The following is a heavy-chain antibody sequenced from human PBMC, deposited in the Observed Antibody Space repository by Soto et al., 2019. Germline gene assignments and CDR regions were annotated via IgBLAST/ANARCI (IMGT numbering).Heavy chain of an antibody. V-gene: IGHV3-23*01. CDR1: GFTFSSYT. D-gene: IGHD1-26*01. CDR2: ISRSSSHM. J-gene: IGHJ6*02. CDR3: ANSGIYYYYGMDV. Sequence: GGSLRLSCAASGFTFSSYTMSWVRQPPGKGLEWVSSISRSSSHMYYADSVKGRFTISRDNSKNTLYLQMNSLRAEDTAVYYCANSGIYYYYGMDVWGQGTTVTVSS.